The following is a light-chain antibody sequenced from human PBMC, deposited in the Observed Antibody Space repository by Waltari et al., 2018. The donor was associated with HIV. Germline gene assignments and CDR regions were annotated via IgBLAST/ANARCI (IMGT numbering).Light chain of an antibody. Sequence: QSVLTQPPSVSGAPGQRVTISCTGSNSNIGAGYGVHWYQHLPGAAPKLLIYDINIRPAGVPDLFSGSKSGTSASLAITGLQVEDEGDYFCQSYDSSLNVIFGGGTKLTVL. CDR2: DIN. V-gene: IGLV1-40*01. J-gene: IGLJ2*01. CDR3: QSYDSSLNVI. CDR1: NSNIGAGYG.